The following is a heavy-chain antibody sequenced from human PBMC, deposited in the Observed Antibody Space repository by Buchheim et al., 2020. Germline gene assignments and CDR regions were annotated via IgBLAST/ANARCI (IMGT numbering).Heavy chain of an antibody. CDR2: ISYDGSNK. CDR3: AKEVGGSYPDY. CDR1: GFTFSSYG. V-gene: IGHV3-30*18. D-gene: IGHD1-26*01. J-gene: IGHJ4*02. Sequence: QVQLVESGGGVVQPGRSLRLSCAASGFTFSSYGMHWVRQAPGKGLEWVAVISYDGSNKYYADSGKGRFTISRDNSKNTMYLQMNSLRAEDTAVYYCAKEVGGSYPDYWGQGTL.